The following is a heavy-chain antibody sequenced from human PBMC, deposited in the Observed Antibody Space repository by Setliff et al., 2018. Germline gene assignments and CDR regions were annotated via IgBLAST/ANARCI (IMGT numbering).Heavy chain of an antibody. CDR3: ARMSGFLYMDV. D-gene: IGHD3-3*01. Sequence: SETLSLTCSVSSGSISTYYWSWIRQPPGKGLEGIGYFYYSGSTNYNPSLKSRVTTSVHTSTNQFSLKLSSVTAADTAVYYCARMSGFLYMDVWGKGTTVTVSS. J-gene: IGHJ6*03. CDR1: SGSISTYY. CDR2: FYYSGST. V-gene: IGHV4-59*08.